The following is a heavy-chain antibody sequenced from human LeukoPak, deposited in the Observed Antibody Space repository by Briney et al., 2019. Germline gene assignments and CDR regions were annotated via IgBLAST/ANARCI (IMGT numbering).Heavy chain of an antibody. D-gene: IGHD3-10*01. V-gene: IGHV4-34*01. Sequence: SETLSLTCAVYGGSFSGYYWSWIRQPPGKGLEGIGEINHSGSTNYNPSLKSRVTISVDTSKTQFSLKLSSVTAADTAVYYCARRQITMVRGVTRTNWFDPWGQGTLVTVSS. CDR3: ARRQITMVRGVTRTNWFDP. CDR2: INHSGST. CDR1: GGSFSGYY. J-gene: IGHJ5*02.